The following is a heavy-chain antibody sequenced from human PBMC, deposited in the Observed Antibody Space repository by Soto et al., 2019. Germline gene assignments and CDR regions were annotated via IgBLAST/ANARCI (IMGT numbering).Heavy chain of an antibody. CDR2: IYNSGST. CDR3: ARAPTYSYGSGNPYYFYAMDV. J-gene: IGHJ6*02. V-gene: IGHV4-59*02. CDR1: GDSVSRYY. D-gene: IGHD3-10*01. Sequence: XATLSLTFTVSGDSVSRYYWNWIRQPPGKGLEWIGYIYNSGSTNYNPSLKSRVTISVDTSKNQFSLTLTSVTAADTAVYYCARAPTYSYGSGNPYYFYAMDVWGRGTTVTVPS.